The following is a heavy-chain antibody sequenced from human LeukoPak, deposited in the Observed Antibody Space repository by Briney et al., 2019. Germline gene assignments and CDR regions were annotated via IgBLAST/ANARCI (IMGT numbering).Heavy chain of an antibody. J-gene: IGHJ6*02. CDR3: ARVVVPAAMGGMDV. V-gene: IGHV4-59*01. Sequence: SETLSLTCTVSGGSISSYYWSWIRQRPGKGLEWIGYIYCSGSTNYNPSLKSRATISVDTSKNQFSLKLSSVTAADTAVYYCARVVVPAAMGGMDVWGQGTTVTVSS. D-gene: IGHD2-2*01. CDR2: IYCSGST. CDR1: GGSISSYY.